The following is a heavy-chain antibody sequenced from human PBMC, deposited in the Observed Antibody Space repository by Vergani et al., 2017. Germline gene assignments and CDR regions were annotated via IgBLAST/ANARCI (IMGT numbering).Heavy chain of an antibody. CDR2: ISGSGGST. V-gene: IGHV3-23*01. D-gene: IGHD2-21*02. CDR1: GFTFSSYA. Sequence: EVQLLESGGGLVQPGGSLRLSCAASGFTFSSYAMSWVRQAPGKGLEWVSAISGSGGSTYYADSVKGRFTISRDNSKNTLYLQMNSLRAEDTAVYYCARDRIVVVTAIRSDAFDIWGQGTMVTVSS. J-gene: IGHJ3*02. CDR3: ARDRIVVVTAIRSDAFDI.